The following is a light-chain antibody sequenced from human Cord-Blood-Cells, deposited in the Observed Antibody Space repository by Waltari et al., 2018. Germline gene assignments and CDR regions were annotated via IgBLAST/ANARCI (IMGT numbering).Light chain of an antibody. CDR2: DPS. J-gene: IGKJ5*01. CDR3: QQYDNLPIT. Sequence: DIQMTQSPPSLSASVGDRVTITCQASQDISNYLNWYQKKPGKAPKLLIYDPSNLETGVPSRFSGIGSGTDFTFTISSLQPEDIATYYCQQYDNLPITFGQGTRLEIK. CDR1: QDISNY. V-gene: IGKV1-33*01.